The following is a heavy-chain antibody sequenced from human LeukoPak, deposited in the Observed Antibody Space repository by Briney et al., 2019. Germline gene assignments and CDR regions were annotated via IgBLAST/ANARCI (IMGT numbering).Heavy chain of an antibody. D-gene: IGHD3-3*01. Sequence: GASVKVSCKASGYTFTCYYMHWVRQAPGQGLEWMGWINPNSGGTNYAQKFQGRVTITRDTSISTAYMELSRLRSDDTAVYYCARVYDFWSGYFYFDYWGQGTLVTVSS. J-gene: IGHJ4*02. CDR3: ARVYDFWSGYFYFDY. CDR2: INPNSGGT. V-gene: IGHV1-2*02. CDR1: GYTFTCYY.